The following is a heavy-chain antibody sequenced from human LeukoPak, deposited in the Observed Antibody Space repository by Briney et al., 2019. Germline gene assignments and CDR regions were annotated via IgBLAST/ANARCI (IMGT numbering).Heavy chain of an antibody. CDR1: GGSISSYY. CDR2: IYYSGST. CDR3: ARRQGYCSGGSCRDPRNWYFDL. D-gene: IGHD2-15*01. V-gene: IGHV4-39*01. J-gene: IGHJ2*01. Sequence: SETLSLTCTVSGGSISSYYWGWIRQPPGKGLEWIGSIYYSGSTYYNPSLKSRVTISVDTSKNQFSLKLSSVTAADTAVYYCARRQGYCSGGSCRDPRNWYFDLWGRGTLVTVSS.